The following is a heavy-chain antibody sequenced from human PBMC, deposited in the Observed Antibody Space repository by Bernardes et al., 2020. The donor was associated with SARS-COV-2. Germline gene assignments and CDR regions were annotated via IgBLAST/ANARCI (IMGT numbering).Heavy chain of an antibody. Sequence: GGTLRLSCAASGFTFSSYAMSWVRKGPGKGLEWVSAISGSGGSTYYADSVKGRFTISRDNSKNTLYLQMNSLRAEDTAVYYCAKALTGTTPWDYWGQGTLVTVSS. D-gene: IGHD1-7*01. CDR3: AKALTGTTPWDY. CDR2: ISGSGGST. V-gene: IGHV3-23*01. J-gene: IGHJ4*02. CDR1: GFTFSSYA.